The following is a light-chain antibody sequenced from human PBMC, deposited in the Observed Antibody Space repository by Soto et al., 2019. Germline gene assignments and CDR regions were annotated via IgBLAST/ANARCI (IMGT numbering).Light chain of an antibody. CDR3: MQGTHWLT. CDR2: KGS. Sequence: DVVMTQSPLSLPVTLGQPASISCRSSQSLVYSDGNTYLNWFQQRQGQSSRRLIYKGSNRDSGVPDRFSGSGSATDFTLKISRVEAEDVGVYYCMQGTHWLTFGGGTKVEIK. J-gene: IGKJ4*01. CDR1: QSLVYSDGNTY. V-gene: IGKV2-30*01.